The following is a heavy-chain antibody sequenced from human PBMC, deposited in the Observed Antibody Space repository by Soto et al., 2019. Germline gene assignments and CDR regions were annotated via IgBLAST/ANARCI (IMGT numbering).Heavy chain of an antibody. CDR2: ISPTGGST. V-gene: IGHV3-23*01. Sequence: EVQLLESGGGLVQPGGSLRLSCAVSGYTHTFNTYAMSWVRQAPGKWLEWVAGISPTGGSTYYADSVKGRFTISRDNSKDTLFLQMSSIRVEAAAVYFCAKVTRGIVTTIGGCCASWGRGTLVTVSS. CDR1: GYTHTFNTYA. CDR3: AKVTRGIVTTIGGCCAS. J-gene: IGHJ1*01. D-gene: IGHD5-12*01.